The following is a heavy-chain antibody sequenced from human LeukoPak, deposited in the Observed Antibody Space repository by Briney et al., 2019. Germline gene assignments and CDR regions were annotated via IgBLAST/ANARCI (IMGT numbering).Heavy chain of an antibody. CDR1: GYTFTDYY. V-gene: IGHV1-2*02. D-gene: IGHD2-15*01. CDR3: ARDSSYCSGGSCYPRDY. CDR2: INPNSGGT. Sequence: ASVTVSCKASGYTFTDYYMHWVRQAPGQGLEWMGWINPNSGGTNYAQKFQGRVTMTRDTSISTAYMELSRLRSDDTAVYYCARDSSYCSGGSCYPRDYWGQGTLVTVSS. J-gene: IGHJ4*02.